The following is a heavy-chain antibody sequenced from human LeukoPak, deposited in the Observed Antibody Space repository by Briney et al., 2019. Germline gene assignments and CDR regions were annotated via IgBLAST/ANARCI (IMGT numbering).Heavy chain of an antibody. Sequence: PGGSLRLSCEASGFTFSSSAMAWVSQAPGKGLGWVSVVDGSGQTTYYADSVKGRFTISRDNSKNTLYLEMTSLRVEDTAIYSCAKVATWTYFDSWGQGTLVTVSS. V-gene: IGHV3-23*01. CDR2: VDGSGQTT. D-gene: IGHD3/OR15-3a*01. CDR3: AKVATWTYFDS. J-gene: IGHJ4*02. CDR1: GFTFSSSA.